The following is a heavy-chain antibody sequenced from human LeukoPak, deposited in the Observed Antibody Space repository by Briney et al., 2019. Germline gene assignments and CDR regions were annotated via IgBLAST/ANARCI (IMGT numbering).Heavy chain of an antibody. J-gene: IGHJ4*02. CDR3: TRNGGWYGIS. CDR2: IGYGGSDT. V-gene: IGHV3-53*01. CDR1: GWTVCRSE. Sequence: GWTVCRSERSSFRQATGKGLEWVSSIGYGGSDTHYADSVKGRFTISRDNSKSTLYLQLNSLRADDTAVYYCTRNGGWYGISWGQGTLVTVSS. D-gene: IGHD6-19*01.